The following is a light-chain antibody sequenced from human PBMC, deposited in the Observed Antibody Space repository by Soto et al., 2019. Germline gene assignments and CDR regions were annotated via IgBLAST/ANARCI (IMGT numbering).Light chain of an antibody. CDR3: QQYKSIWT. J-gene: IGKJ1*01. Sequence: EIVMTQSPATLSVSPGDRATLSCRASQSVNSNLAWYQQKTGQAPRLVIYGASARAPGIPSRFSGSGSGTEFTLTISSLQSEDIAVYYCQQYKSIWTFGQGTKVEIK. V-gene: IGKV3-15*01. CDR1: QSVNSN. CDR2: GAS.